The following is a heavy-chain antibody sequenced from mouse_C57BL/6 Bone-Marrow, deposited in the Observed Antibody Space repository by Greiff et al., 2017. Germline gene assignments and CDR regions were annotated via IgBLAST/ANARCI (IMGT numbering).Heavy chain of an antibody. CDR2: ISCAGSYT. V-gene: IGHV5-6*01. Sequence: EVQLLQSGGDLVKPGGSLQFSCAASGFTFSSYGMPWVRQTPDQRLEWVATISCAGSYTYYPDSVQGRFTISGDNANNTLYLLMSMLKSEDTIMYYCASGYGSSYVWFDYWGQGTMVTVAA. J-gene: IGHJ3*01. CDR1: GFTFSSYG. CDR3: ASGYGSSYVWFDY. D-gene: IGHD1-1*01.